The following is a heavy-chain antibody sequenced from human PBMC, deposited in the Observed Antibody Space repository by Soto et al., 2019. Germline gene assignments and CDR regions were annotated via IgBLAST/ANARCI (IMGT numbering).Heavy chain of an antibody. CDR2: YFDGGRT. Sequence: PSGTMSLTFNVSSVPISEYCWCWFRQSQGKGLEWIGNYFDGGRTMYNPSLKSRVTISVDASKNLFSLELSSVTAADTSVYHCARGGSMLRGRNFFDAWGQGVPVTVSS. CDR3: ARGGSMLRGRNFFDA. J-gene: IGHJ4*02. D-gene: IGHD3-10*01. CDR1: SVPISEYC. V-gene: IGHV4-59*12.